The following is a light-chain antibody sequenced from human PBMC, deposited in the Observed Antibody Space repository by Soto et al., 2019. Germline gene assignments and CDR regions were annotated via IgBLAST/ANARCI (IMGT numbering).Light chain of an antibody. V-gene: IGLV1-51*01. CDR2: DDD. CDR3: GSWDSSLSAYV. J-gene: IGLJ1*01. Sequence: QSVLTQPPSVSAAPGQRVTISCSGSRSNIGGNSVSWYQQLPGTAPKLLICDDDKRPSGIPDRFSGSKSGTSATLGITGFQTGDEADHYCGSWDSSLSAYVFGTGTKVTVL. CDR1: RSNIGGNS.